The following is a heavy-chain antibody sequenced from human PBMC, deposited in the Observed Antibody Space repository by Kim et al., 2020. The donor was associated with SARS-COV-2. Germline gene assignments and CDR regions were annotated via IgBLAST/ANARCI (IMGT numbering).Heavy chain of an antibody. CDR1: GGSVSSYTYY. D-gene: IGHD2-8*02. J-gene: IGHJ4*02. V-gene: IGHV4-61*01. CDR2: IYYTGST. CDR3: ASDPFSGVSTGYS. Sequence: SETLSLTCTVSGGSVSSYTYYWNWIRQTPGKGLEWIGNIYYTGSTNYSSSLKSRVTISVAPSKNQFSLEPSSVTAPATAVYYCASDPFSGVSTGYSWGQG.